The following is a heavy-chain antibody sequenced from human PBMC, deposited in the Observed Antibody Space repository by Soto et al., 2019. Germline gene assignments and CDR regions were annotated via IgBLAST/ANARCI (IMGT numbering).Heavy chain of an antibody. CDR3: ARERGGYGLFDS. V-gene: IGHV4-30-2*01. J-gene: IGHJ4*02. CDR1: GGSISNAAYS. Sequence: QLQLQESGSGLVKPSHTLSLTCTVSGGSISNAAYSWSWIRQPPGKGLEWIGYIYPSGMPFYNPSLRSRVTISIDRSNDQFSLNLKSVTAADTAVYYCARERGGYGLFDSWGQGTLVTVSP. D-gene: IGHD5-18*01. CDR2: IYPSGMP.